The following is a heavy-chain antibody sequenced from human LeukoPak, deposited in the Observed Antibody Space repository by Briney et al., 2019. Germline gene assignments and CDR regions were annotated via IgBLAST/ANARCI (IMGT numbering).Heavy chain of an antibody. J-gene: IGHJ4*02. Sequence: GRSLRLSCAASGFTFSSYVMHWVRQAPGKGLEWVAVISYDGSNKYYADSVKGRFTISRDNSKNTLYLQMNSLRAEDTAVHYCARDSDLTYYDILTGYLGTFDYWGQGTLVTVSS. V-gene: IGHV3-30*04. CDR1: GFTFSSYV. CDR2: ISYDGSNK. D-gene: IGHD3-9*01. CDR3: ARDSDLTYYDILTGYLGTFDY.